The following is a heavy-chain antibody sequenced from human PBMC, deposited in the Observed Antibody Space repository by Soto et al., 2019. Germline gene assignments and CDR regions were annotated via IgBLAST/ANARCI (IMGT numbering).Heavy chain of an antibody. J-gene: IGHJ4*02. CDR2: IYSGGST. D-gene: IGHD5-12*01. CDR3: ARDGDIKDLY. CDR1: GFTVSSNY. V-gene: IGHV3-66*01. Sequence: GGSLRLSCAASGFTVSSNYMSWVRQAPGKGLEWVSVIYSGGSTYYADSVKGRFTISRDNSKNTLYLQMNSLSAEYTAVYYCARDGDIKDLYWGQGTLDTVSS.